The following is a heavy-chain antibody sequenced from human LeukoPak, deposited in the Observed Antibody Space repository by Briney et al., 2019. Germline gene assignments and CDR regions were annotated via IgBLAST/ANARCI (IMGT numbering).Heavy chain of an antibody. CDR3: ARGTYYYGSGSSMYNWFDP. CDR2: IYHSGST. D-gene: IGHD3-10*01. J-gene: IGHJ5*02. V-gene: IGHV4-30-2*01. CDR1: GGSISSGGYS. Sequence: SETLSLTCAVSGGSISSGGYSWSWIRQPPGKGLEWIGYIYHSGSTYYNPSLKSRVTISVDRSKNQFSLKLSSVTAADTAVYYCARGTYYYGSGSSMYNWFDPWGQGTLVTVSS.